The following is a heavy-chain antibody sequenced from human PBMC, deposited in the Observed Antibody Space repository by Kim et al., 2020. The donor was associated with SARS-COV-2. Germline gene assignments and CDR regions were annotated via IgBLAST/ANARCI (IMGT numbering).Heavy chain of an antibody. J-gene: IGHJ5*02. CDR2: ISSSGSTI. Sequence: GGSLRLSCAASGFTFSSYEMNWVRQAPGKGLEWVSYISSSGSTIYYADSVKGRFTISRDNAKNSLYLQMNSLRAEDTAVYYCARAVVAGNWRWDWFDPWGQGTLVTVSS. CDR3: ARAVVAGNWRWDWFDP. D-gene: IGHD6-19*01. CDR1: GFTFSSYE. V-gene: IGHV3-48*03.